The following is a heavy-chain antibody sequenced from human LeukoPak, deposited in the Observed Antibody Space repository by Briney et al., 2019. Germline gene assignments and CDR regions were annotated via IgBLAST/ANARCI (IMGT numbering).Heavy chain of an antibody. Sequence: PSETLSLTCAVYGGSFSGYYWSWIRQPPGKGLECIGSIYYSGSTYYNPSLKSRVTISVDTSKNQFSLKLRSVTAADTAVYYCARIFYSSNIDYWGQGTLVTVSS. J-gene: IGHJ4*02. D-gene: IGHD6-19*01. V-gene: IGHV4-34*01. CDR2: IYYSGST. CDR3: ARIFYSSNIDY. CDR1: GGSFSGYY.